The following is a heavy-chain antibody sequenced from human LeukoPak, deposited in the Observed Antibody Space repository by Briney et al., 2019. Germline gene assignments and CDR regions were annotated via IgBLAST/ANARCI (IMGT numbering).Heavy chain of an antibody. V-gene: IGHV3-23*01. CDR3: AKRGLVLAPDFDC. D-gene: IGHD3-22*01. CDR1: GLTLSNYA. CDR2: ISGSGGTT. Sequence: GGSLRLSCTASGLTLSNYAMSWVRQAPGKGLEWVSAISGSGGTTYYADTVKGRFTISRDNSKNTLYLQMKSLRAEDTAVYYCAKRGLVLAPDFDCWGQGSLVTVSS. J-gene: IGHJ4*02.